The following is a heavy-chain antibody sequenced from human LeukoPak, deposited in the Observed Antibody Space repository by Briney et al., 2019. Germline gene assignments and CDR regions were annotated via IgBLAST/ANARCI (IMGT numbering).Heavy chain of an antibody. CDR2: ISGSGGST. V-gene: IGHV3-23*01. J-gene: IGHJ4*02. Sequence: GGSLRLSCAASGFTFSSYAMSWVRQAPGKGLEWVSAISGSGGSTYYADSVEGRFTISRDNSKNTLYLQMNSLRAEDTAVYYCAKGPLQLWLRYFDYWGQGTLVTVSS. D-gene: IGHD5-18*01. CDR3: AKGPLQLWLRYFDY. CDR1: GFTFSSYA.